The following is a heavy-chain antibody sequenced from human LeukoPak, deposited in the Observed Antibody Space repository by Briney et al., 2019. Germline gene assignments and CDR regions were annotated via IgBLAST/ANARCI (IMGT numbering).Heavy chain of an antibody. V-gene: IGHV1-46*01. CDR1: GYTFTGYY. Sequence: ASVKVSCKASGYTFTGYYIHWVRQAPGQGLEWMGIINPSGGSTTYAHKFQGRLTMTSATSTSTVYMELSSLRSEDTAVYYCARSAAYYNEADIWGQGTMVSVSS. D-gene: IGHD3-9*01. CDR3: ARSAAYYNEADI. CDR2: INPSGGST. J-gene: IGHJ3*02.